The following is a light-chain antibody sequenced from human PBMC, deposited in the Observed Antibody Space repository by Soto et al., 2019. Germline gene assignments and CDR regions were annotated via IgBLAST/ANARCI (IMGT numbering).Light chain of an antibody. V-gene: IGLV2-8*01. CDR3: SSYAGSNNRYV. J-gene: IGLJ1*01. CDR1: SSDVGGYNF. Sequence: QSALAQPPSASGSPGQSVAISCSGTSSDVGGYNFVSWYQQHPGKAPKVIIYEATKRPSGVPDRFSGSKSGNTASLTVSGLQAEDEAHYYCSSYAGSNNRYVFGTGTKVTVL. CDR2: EAT.